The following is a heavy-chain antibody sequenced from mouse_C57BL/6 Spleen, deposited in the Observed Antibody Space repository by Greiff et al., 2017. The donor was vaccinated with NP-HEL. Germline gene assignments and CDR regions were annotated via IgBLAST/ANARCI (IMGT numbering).Heavy chain of an antibody. CDR2: IDPSDSYT. CDR3: AVDSSPLGGYAMDY. Sequence: QVQLKQPGAELVMPGASVKLSCKASGYTFTSYWMHWVKQRPGQGLEWIGEIDPSDSYTNYNQKFKGKSTLTVDKSSSTAYMQLSSLTSEDSAVYYCAVDSSPLGGYAMDYWGQGTSVTVSS. D-gene: IGHD3-2*02. J-gene: IGHJ4*01. CDR1: GYTFTSYW. V-gene: IGHV1-69*01.